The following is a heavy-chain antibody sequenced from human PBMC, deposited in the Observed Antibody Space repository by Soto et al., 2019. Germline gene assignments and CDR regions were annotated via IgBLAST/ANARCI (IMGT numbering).Heavy chain of an antibody. CDR2: IYPGDSDI. CDR1: GNSFTSYL. CDR3: ARNAYGYNNYFFDF. V-gene: IGHV5-51*01. D-gene: IGHD4-4*01. Sequence: XESLKVSSKGSGNSFTSYLIGLVLQMPGKGLEWMGIIYPGDSDIRYSPSFQGQVTISADKSISTAYLQWSSLKASDTAMYYCARNAYGYNNYFFDFWGQGTLVTVSS. J-gene: IGHJ4*02.